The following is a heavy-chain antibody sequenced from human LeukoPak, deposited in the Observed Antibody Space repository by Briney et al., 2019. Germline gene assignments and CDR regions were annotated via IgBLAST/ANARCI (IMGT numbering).Heavy chain of an antibody. J-gene: IGHJ5*02. CDR3: ARNLVPYFGELDP. V-gene: IGHV4-31*03. D-gene: IGHD3-10*01. CDR2: IHHTGTT. Sequence: PSETLSLTCTVSGGSINTDNYYWSWIRQSPVKGLEWIGYIHHTGTTYYNPSLRSRVSNSVFTSNNQFSLTLISVTAADTAVYYCARNLVPYFGELDPWGRGTLVTVSS. CDR1: GGSINTDNYY.